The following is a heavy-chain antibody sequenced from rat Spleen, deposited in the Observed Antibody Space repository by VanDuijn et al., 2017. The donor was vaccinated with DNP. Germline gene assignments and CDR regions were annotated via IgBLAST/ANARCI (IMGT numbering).Heavy chain of an antibody. Sequence: EVQLVETGGGLVQPGRSLKLSCVASGFTFSTYWMYWIRQAPGKGLEWVASIHTDGGSTYSPDSVKGRFTISRDNAENTVYLQMNSLRSEDTATYYCATGSYFDYWGQGVMVTVSS. V-gene: IGHV5-58*01. D-gene: IGHD5-1*01. J-gene: IGHJ2*01. CDR1: GFTFSTYW. CDR3: ATGSYFDY. CDR2: IHTDGGST.